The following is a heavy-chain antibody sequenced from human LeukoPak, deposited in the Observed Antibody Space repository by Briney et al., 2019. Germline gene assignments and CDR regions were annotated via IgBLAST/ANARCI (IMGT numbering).Heavy chain of an antibody. D-gene: IGHD3-22*01. J-gene: IGHJ4*02. V-gene: IGHV3-30-3*01. Sequence: GRSLRLSCAASGFTFSSYAMHWVRQAPGKGLEWVAVISYDGSNKYYADSVKGRFTISRDNSKNTPYLQMNSLRAEDTAVYYCAKGTYDSSGYYYHYDYWGQGTLVTVSS. CDR1: GFTFSSYA. CDR2: ISYDGSNK. CDR3: AKGTYDSSGYYYHYDY.